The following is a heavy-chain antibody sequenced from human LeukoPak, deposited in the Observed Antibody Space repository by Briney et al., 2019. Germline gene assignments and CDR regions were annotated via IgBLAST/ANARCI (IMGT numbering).Heavy chain of an antibody. CDR2: ISWNSGSI. CDR3: AKDIRARYGDDLSAFEI. V-gene: IGHV3-9*03. CDR1: GFTFDDYA. J-gene: IGHJ3*02. D-gene: IGHD4-17*01. Sequence: GRSLRLSCAASGFTFDDYAMHWVRQAPGKGLEWVSGISWNSGSIGYADSVKGRFTISRDNAKNSLYLQMNSLRAEDMALYYCAKDIRARYGDDLSAFEIWGQGTMVTVSS.